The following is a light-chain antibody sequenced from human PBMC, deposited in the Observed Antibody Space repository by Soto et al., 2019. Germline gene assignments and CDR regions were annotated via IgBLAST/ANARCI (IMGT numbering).Light chain of an antibody. J-gene: IGKJ4*01. CDR1: QSVSNNY. CDR3: KQYGSSPLT. Sequence: EIVLTQSPGTLSLSPGERATLSCRASQSVSNNYLAWYQQKPGQAPRLLISGASSRATGIPDRFNGSGSGTDVTLTISRLEPEDFAVYYCKQYGSSPLTFGGGTKVEIK. CDR2: GAS. V-gene: IGKV3-20*01.